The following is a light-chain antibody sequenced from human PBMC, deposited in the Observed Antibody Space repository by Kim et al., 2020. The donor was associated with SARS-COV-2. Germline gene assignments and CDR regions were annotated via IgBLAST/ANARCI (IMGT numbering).Light chain of an antibody. CDR1: SSDVGGSNF. CDR2: DVN. CDR3: SSYAGTNNFYV. J-gene: IGLJ1*01. Sequence: QSSTISCTGTSSDVGGSNFVSWHQQHPGKAPKLIIYDVNKGPSGVPNRFSGSKSGNTASLTVSGLQAEDEADYYCSSYAGTNNFYVFGTGTKVTVL. V-gene: IGLV2-8*01.